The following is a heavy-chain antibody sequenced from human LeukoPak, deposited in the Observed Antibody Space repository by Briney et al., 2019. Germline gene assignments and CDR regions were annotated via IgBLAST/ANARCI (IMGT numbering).Heavy chain of an antibody. CDR3: ARDQRWDYYYYDGMDV. CDR2: IYSGGST. J-gene: IGHJ6*01. Sequence: GGSLRLSCAASGFTVSSNYMSWVRQAPGKGLEWVAVIYSGGSTYYPASLKGRFTISRDNSKHTLYLLMNSLRAEDTAVYYCARDQRWDYYYYDGMDVWGQGTTVTVSS. V-gene: IGHV3-66*01. CDR1: GFTVSSNY. D-gene: IGHD1-26*01.